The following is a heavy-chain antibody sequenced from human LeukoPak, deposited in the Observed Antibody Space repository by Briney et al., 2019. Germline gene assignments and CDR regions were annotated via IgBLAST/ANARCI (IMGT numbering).Heavy chain of an antibody. CDR3: AREGIMITFGGVIAPLDY. CDR1: GFTFSSYG. J-gene: IGHJ4*02. CDR2: IWYDGSNK. V-gene: IGHV3-33*01. D-gene: IGHD3-16*02. Sequence: TGGSLRLSCAASGFTFSSYGMHCVRQAPGKGLEWVAVIWYDGSNKYYADSVKGRFTISRDNSKNTLYLQMNSLRAEDTAVYYCAREGIMITFGGVIAPLDYWGQGTLVTVSS.